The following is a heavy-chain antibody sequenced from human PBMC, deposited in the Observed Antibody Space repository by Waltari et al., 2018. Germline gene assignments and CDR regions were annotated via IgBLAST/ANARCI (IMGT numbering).Heavy chain of an antibody. CDR2: IWYDGSNK. V-gene: IGHV3-30*18. D-gene: IGHD2-21*02. CDR1: GFTFSSYG. Sequence: QVQLVESGGGVVQPGRSLRLSCAASGFTFSSYGMHWVRQGPGKGLEWVAVIWYDGSNKYYADSVKGRFTISRDNSKNTLYLQLNSLRAEDTAMYYCAKDDGGNSPFDYWGQGTLVTVSS. J-gene: IGHJ4*02. CDR3: AKDDGGNSPFDY.